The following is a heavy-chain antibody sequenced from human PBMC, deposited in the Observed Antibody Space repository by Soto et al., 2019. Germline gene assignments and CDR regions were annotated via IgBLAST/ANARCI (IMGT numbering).Heavy chain of an antibody. Sequence: QVTLKESGPVLVKPTEPLTLTCTVSGFSLSNARMGVSWIRQPPGKALEWLVHIFSNDEKSYSTSLKSRLTISKDTSKSQVVLTMTNMDPVDTATYYCARIWEFGGSSWYTYYYGMDVWGQGTTVTVSS. J-gene: IGHJ6*02. D-gene: IGHD6-13*01. V-gene: IGHV2-26*01. CDR1: GFSLSNARMG. CDR3: ARIWEFGGSSWYTYYYGMDV. CDR2: IFSNDEK.